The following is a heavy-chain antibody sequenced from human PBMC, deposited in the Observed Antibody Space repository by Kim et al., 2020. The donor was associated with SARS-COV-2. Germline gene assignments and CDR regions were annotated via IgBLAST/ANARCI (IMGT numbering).Heavy chain of an antibody. CDR3: ARAEGDYGSGSYGLAKIDY. V-gene: IGHV4-31*03. CDR2: IYYSGST. D-gene: IGHD3-10*01. J-gene: IGHJ4*02. Sequence: SETLSLTCTVSGGSISSGGYYWSWIRQHPGKGLEWIGYIYYSGSTYYNPSLKSRVTISVDTSKNQFSLKLSSVTAADTAVYYCARAEGDYGSGSYGLAKIDYWGQGTLVTVSS. CDR1: GGSISSGGYY.